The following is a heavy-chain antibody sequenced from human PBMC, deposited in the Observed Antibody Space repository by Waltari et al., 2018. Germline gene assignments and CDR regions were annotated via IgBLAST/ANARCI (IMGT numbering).Heavy chain of an antibody. Sequence: QVQLQQWGAGLLKPSETLSLTCAVYGGSFSGYHWSWIRQPPGKGLEWIGEINHSGSTNYNPSLKSRVTISVDTSKNQFSLKLSSVTAADTAVYYCARHKRVATSYMDVWGKGTTVTVSS. CDR3: ARHKRVATSYMDV. CDR2: INHSGST. V-gene: IGHV4-34*01. J-gene: IGHJ6*03. CDR1: GGSFSGYH. D-gene: IGHD5-12*01.